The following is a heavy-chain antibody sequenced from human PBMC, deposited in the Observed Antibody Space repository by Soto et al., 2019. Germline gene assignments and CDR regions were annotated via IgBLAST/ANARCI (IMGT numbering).Heavy chain of an antibody. Sequence: QVQLVESGGGVVQPGRSLRLSCAASGFTFSSYGMHWVRQAPGKGLEWVAVIWYDGSHKYYADSVKGRFTISRDNSKNTLYLQMNSLRAEDTAVYYCASTYGDYYYYIDVWGKGTTVTVAS. CDR2: IWYDGSHK. D-gene: IGHD4-17*01. J-gene: IGHJ6*03. CDR1: GFTFSSYG. CDR3: ASTYGDYYYYIDV. V-gene: IGHV3-33*01.